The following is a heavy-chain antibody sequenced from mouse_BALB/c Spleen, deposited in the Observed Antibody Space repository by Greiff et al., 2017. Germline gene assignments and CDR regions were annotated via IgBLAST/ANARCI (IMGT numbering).Heavy chain of an antibody. Sequence: VQLQQSGPELEKPGASVKISCKASGYSFTGYNINWVKQSNGKSLEWIGNIEPYYGGTSYNQKFKGKATLTVDKSSRTAYMQLKSLTSEDSAIYNSARASYDYDASRFAYWGQGTMVTVSA. CDR3: ARASYDYDASRFAY. J-gene: IGHJ3*01. V-gene: IGHV1-39*01. CDR2: IEPYYGGT. CDR1: GYSFTGYN. D-gene: IGHD2-4*01.